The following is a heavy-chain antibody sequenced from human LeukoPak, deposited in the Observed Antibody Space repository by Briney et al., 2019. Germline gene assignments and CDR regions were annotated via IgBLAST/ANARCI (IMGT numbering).Heavy chain of an antibody. D-gene: IGHD3-22*01. CDR3: AIMHYDSSGHRLGS. CDR2: ISGSGGST. V-gene: IGHV3-23*01. Sequence: GGSLRLSCAASGFTFSSYAMSWVRRAPGKGLEWVSAISGSGGSTYYADSVKGRFTISRDNSKNTLYLQMNSLRAEDTAVYYCAIMHYDSSGHRLGSWGQGTLVTVSS. J-gene: IGHJ4*02. CDR1: GFTFSSYA.